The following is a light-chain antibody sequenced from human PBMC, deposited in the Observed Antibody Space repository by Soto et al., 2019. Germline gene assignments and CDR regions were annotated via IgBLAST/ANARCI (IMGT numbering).Light chain of an antibody. CDR2: DAS. J-gene: IGKJ1*01. CDR3: QQYNSYPRT. CDR1: QRISSW. Sequence: DIQMTQSPSTLSASVGDRVTITCRASQRISSWLAWYQQIPGKAPKLLIYDASSLESGVPSRFSGSGSGTEFTLTISSLQADDFATYYCQQYNSYPRTFGQGTKVEI. V-gene: IGKV1-5*01.